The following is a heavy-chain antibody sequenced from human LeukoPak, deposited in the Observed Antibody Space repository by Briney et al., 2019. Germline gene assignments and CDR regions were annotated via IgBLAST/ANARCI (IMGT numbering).Heavy chain of an antibody. CDR2: IYHSGST. CDR3: ARGKQRYYFDY. D-gene: IGHD6-13*01. Sequence: SGTLSLTCTVSGGSISSYYWSWIRQPPGKGLEWIGYIYHSGSTYYNPSLKSRVTISVDRSKNQFSLKLSSVTAADTAVYYCARGKQRYYFDYWGQGTLVTVSS. J-gene: IGHJ4*02. V-gene: IGHV4-59*12. CDR1: GGSISSYY.